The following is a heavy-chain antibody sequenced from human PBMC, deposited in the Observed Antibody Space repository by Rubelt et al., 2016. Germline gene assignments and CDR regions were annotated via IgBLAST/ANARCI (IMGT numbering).Heavy chain of an antibody. J-gene: IGHJ6*02. CDR1: GGSFSGYS. D-gene: IGHD1/OR15-1a*01. V-gene: IGHV4-34*01. Sequence: QVQLQQWGAGLLKPSETLSLTCAVYGGSFSGYSWTWFRQSPGKGLEWIGESNDFGSTNYKTSLKSRVTISIDTSKKQFSLRLSSVTAADKAMYYCARLKREQIVENYYYAMDVWGQGTTVTVSS. CDR3: ARLKREQIVENYYYAMDV. CDR2: SNDFGST.